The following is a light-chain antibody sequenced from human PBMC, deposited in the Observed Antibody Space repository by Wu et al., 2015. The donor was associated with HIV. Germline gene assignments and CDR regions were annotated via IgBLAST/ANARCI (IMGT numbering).Light chain of an antibody. J-gene: IGKJ2*03. CDR1: QSVGSAS. CDR2: DVS. CDR3: QLYGSSPPYS. Sequence: EIVLTQSPGTLSLSPGERATLSCRAGQSVGSASLAWYLQKPGQAPRLLIFDVSSRATGIPDRLTGSGSGTDFTLTISRLEPEDFAVYYCQLYGSSPPYSFGQGTKLEIK. V-gene: IGKV3-20*01.